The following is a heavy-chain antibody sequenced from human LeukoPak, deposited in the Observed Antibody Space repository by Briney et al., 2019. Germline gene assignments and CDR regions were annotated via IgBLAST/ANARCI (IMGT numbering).Heavy chain of an antibody. CDR1: GYTFTSHA. CDR3: ARSIIIVPNTSYYYYYMDV. V-gene: IGHV1-3*01. D-gene: IGHD2/OR15-2a*01. Sequence: ASVKVSCKASGYTFTSHALHWVRQAPGEGLEWMAWINGATGNTEYSQKFQARVTITRDTFASTAYMELSSLRSEDTAVYYCARSIIIVPNTSYYYYYMDVWGQGTTVTVSS. CDR2: INGATGNT. J-gene: IGHJ6*02.